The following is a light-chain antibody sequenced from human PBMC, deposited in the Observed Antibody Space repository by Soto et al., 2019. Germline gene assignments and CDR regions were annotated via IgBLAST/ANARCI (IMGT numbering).Light chain of an antibody. Sequence: LTQPASVSGSAGQSITISCTGTSSDVGGYNYVSWYQQHPGKAPKLMIYDVSNRPSGVSNRFSGSKSGNTASLTISGLQAEDEADYYCSSYTSSSTLDYVFGTGTKVTVL. CDR1: SSDVGGYNY. CDR3: SSYTSSSTLDYV. CDR2: DVS. J-gene: IGLJ1*01. V-gene: IGLV2-14*01.